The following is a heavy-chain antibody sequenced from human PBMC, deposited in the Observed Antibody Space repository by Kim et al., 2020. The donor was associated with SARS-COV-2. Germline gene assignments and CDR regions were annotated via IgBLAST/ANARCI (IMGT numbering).Heavy chain of an antibody. Sequence: TYSADSGRGRITIARHKPKNSLYLQMNSLGAEDTAVYYCARDLYSYPQYWGQGTLVTVSS. D-gene: IGHD5-18*01. CDR3: ARDLYSYPQY. CDR2: T. J-gene: IGHJ4*02. V-gene: IGHV3-53*04.